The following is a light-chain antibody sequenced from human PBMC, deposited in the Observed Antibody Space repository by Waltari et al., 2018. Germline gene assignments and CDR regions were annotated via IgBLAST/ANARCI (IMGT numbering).Light chain of an antibody. V-gene: IGLV2-14*01. CDR3: SSYTTGSTYVI. CDR2: EVP. J-gene: IGLJ2*01. Sequence: QSALTQPASVSGSPGQSITISCTGTSSDVGGHNYVSWYQLHPDKAPKLIIYEVPYRPSGVSTRFSGSKSGNTASLTLAGLQAEDEADYYCSSYTTGSTYVIFGGGTKLTVL. CDR1: SSDVGGHNY.